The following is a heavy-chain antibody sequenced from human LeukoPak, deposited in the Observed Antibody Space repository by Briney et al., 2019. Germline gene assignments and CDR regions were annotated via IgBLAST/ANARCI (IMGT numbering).Heavy chain of an antibody. Sequence: SETLSLTCTVSGGSISSYYWSWIRQPPGKGLEWIGYIYYSGSTNYNPSLKSRVTISVDTSKNQFSLKLSSVTAADTAVYHCARGARGYSDFDYWGQGTLVTVSS. CDR1: GGSISSYY. J-gene: IGHJ4*02. CDR3: ARGARGYSDFDY. D-gene: IGHD2-15*01. CDR2: IYYSGST. V-gene: IGHV4-59*12.